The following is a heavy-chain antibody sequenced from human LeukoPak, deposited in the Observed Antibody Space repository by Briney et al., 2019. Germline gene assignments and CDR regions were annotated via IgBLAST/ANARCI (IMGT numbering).Heavy chain of an antibody. Sequence: GGSLRLSCAASGFTFSSYAMSWVRQAPGKGLEWVSAISGSGGSTYYADSVKGRFTISRDNSKNTLYLRMNSLRAEDTAVYYCAKVNYDSSGSDWFDPWGQGTLVTVSS. CDR2: ISGSGGST. CDR1: GFTFSSYA. J-gene: IGHJ5*02. D-gene: IGHD3-22*01. V-gene: IGHV3-23*01. CDR3: AKVNYDSSGSDWFDP.